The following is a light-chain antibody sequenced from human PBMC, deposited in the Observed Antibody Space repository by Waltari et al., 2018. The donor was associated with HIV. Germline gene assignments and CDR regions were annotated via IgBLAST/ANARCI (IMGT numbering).Light chain of an antibody. Sequence: QSALTQSPSASGSPGQAVTISCTGTSSDVGAYEYVSWYRQHPGKAPKLMIYDVYKRPSGVPDRFAGSKSGNTASQTVSGLQAEDEATYYCSSYAGSKNRVVFGGGTFLTVL. CDR3: SSYAGSKNRVV. J-gene: IGLJ2*01. CDR2: DVY. CDR1: SSDVGAYEY. V-gene: IGLV2-8*01.